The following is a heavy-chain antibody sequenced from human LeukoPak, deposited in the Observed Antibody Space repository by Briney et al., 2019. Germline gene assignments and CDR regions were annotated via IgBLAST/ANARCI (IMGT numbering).Heavy chain of an antibody. D-gene: IGHD3-22*01. Sequence: SETLSLTCTVSGGSISRGDYYWSWIRQPPGKGLEWIGYIYYSGSTYYNPSLKSRVTISVDTSKNQFSLKLSSVTAADTAVYYCARGRHYYDSSGYKGYFDYWGQGTLVTVSS. J-gene: IGHJ4*02. CDR3: ARGRHYYDSSGYKGYFDY. CDR2: IYYSGST. V-gene: IGHV4-30-4*01. CDR1: GGSISRGDYY.